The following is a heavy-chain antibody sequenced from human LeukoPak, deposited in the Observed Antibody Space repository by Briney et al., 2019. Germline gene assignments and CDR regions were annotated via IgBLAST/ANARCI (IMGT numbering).Heavy chain of an antibody. CDR2: IYSGGST. J-gene: IGHJ3*02. CDR1: GFTVSSNY. D-gene: IGHD3-10*01. V-gene: IGHV3-53*01. CDR3: ARDSGNDAFDI. Sequence: GGSLRLSCAAPGFTVSSNYMSWVRQAPGKGLEWVSLIYSGGSTYYADSVKGRFTISRDNSKNTLYLQMNSLRAEDTAVYYCARDSGNDAFDIWGQGTMVTVSS.